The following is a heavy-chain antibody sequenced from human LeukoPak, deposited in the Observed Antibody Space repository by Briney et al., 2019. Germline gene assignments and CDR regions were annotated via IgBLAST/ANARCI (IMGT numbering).Heavy chain of an antibody. CDR2: INSDGRNT. CDR1: GFXFSTYW. CDR3: ARVLAQQQGY. V-gene: IGHV3-74*01. J-gene: IGHJ4*02. D-gene: IGHD6-13*01. Sequence: GGSLRLSCAASGFXFSTYWMHWVRQAPGKGLVWVSHINSDGRNTTYADSVTGRFTISRDNAKNTLYLQMNSLRAEDTAVYYCARVLAQQQGYWGQGTLVTVSS.